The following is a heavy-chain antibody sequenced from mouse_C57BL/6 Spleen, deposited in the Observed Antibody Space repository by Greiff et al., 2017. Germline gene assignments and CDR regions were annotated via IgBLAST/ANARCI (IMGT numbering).Heavy chain of an antibody. V-gene: IGHV1-80*01. CDR2: IYPGDGDT. J-gene: IGHJ2*01. CDR1: GYAFSSYW. Sequence: VQLQQSGASVKISCKASGYAFSSYWMNWVKQRPGKGLEWIGQIYPGDGDTNYNGKFKGKATLTADKSSSTAYMQLSSLTSEDSAVYFCARGSNYSDYWGQGTTLTVSS. CDR3: ARGSNYSDY. D-gene: IGHD5-1*01.